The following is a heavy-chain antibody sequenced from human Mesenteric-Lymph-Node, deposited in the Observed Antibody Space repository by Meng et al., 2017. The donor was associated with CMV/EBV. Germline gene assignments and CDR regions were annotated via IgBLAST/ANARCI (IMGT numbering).Heavy chain of an antibody. Sequence: GESLKISCAASGFTFSSYEMNWIRQAPGKGLEWVSYISSSGSIIHYADSVKGRFTISRDNAKNSLYLQMNSLKTEDTAVYYCALEVTRSGYDSMGDYWGQGTLVTVSS. D-gene: IGHD5-12*01. J-gene: IGHJ4*02. V-gene: IGHV3-48*03. CDR2: ISSSGSII. CDR3: ALEVTRSGYDSMGDY. CDR1: GFTFSSYE.